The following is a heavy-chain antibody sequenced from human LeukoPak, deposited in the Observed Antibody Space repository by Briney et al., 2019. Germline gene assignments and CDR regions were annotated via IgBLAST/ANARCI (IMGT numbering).Heavy chain of an antibody. Sequence: GESLEISCTCSGYIFANYWIGWVRQMPGKGLEWMGIIYPGDSDTKYSPSFQGQVTISADKSINTAYLQWSSLKASDTAMYYCARLDYYANSGTDYWGQGTLVTVSS. CDR3: ARLDYYANSGTDY. CDR1: GYIFANYW. D-gene: IGHD3-22*01. J-gene: IGHJ4*02. CDR2: IYPGDSDT. V-gene: IGHV5-51*01.